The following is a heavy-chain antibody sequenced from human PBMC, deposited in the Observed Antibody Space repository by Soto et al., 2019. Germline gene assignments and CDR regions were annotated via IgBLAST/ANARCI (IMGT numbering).Heavy chain of an antibody. V-gene: IGHV1-69*13. Sequence: GASVKVSCKASGGTFSSYAISWVRQAPGQGLEWMGGIIPIFGTANYAQKFQGRVTITADESTSTAYMELSSLRFEDTAVYYCAVYRIAAAGKGDIGYYYYYGMDVWGQGTTVTVSS. J-gene: IGHJ6*02. D-gene: IGHD6-13*01. CDR3: AVYRIAAAGKGDIGYYYYYGMDV. CDR1: GGTFSSYA. CDR2: IIPIFGTA.